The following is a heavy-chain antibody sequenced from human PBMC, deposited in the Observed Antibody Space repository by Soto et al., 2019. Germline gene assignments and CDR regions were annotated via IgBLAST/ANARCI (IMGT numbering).Heavy chain of an antibody. CDR1: GGSISSYY. D-gene: IGHD3-22*01. CDR2: IYYNGNT. V-gene: IGHV4-59*01. CDR3: ARALNYYDNKRYFDY. Sequence: SETLALTCTVSGGSISSYYWRWIRQPPGKGLEWIGYIYYNGNTNYNPSLKSRVTISVDTSKNQFSLKLTSVTAADTAVYYCARALNYYDNKRYFDYWGQGTLVTVSS. J-gene: IGHJ4*02.